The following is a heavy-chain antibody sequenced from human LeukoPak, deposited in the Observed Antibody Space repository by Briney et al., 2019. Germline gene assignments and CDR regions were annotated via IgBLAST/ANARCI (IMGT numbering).Heavy chain of an antibody. Sequence: GGSLRLSCAASGFTFSSYGMHWVRQAPGKGLEWAAFIRYDGSNKYYADSVKGRFTISRDNSKNTLYLQMNSLRAEDTAVYYCAKDFLGYCSGGSCYQMIDYWGQGTLVTVSS. CDR3: AKDFLGYCSGGSCYQMIDY. V-gene: IGHV3-30*02. D-gene: IGHD2-15*01. J-gene: IGHJ4*02. CDR1: GFTFSSYG. CDR2: IRYDGSNK.